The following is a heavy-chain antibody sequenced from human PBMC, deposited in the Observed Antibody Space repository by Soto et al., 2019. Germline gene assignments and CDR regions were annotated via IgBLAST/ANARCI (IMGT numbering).Heavy chain of an antibody. CDR2: INHSGST. V-gene: IGHV4-34*01. CDR1: GGSFSGYY. D-gene: IGHD6-13*01. Sequence: PSETLSLTCAVYGGSFSGYYWSWIRQPPGKGLEWIGEINHSGSTNYNPSLKSRVTISVDTSKNQFSLKLSSVTAADTAVYYCAIAKSGVAAAGTHGIKYYYGMDVWGQGTTVTVSS. J-gene: IGHJ6*02. CDR3: AIAKSGVAAAGTHGIKYYYGMDV.